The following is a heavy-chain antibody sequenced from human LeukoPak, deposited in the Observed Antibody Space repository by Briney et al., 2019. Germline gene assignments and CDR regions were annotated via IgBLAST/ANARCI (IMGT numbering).Heavy chain of an antibody. D-gene: IGHD5-12*01. J-gene: IGHJ4*02. V-gene: IGHV3-23*01. CDR2: VSGSGGST. CDR1: GFTFSSYA. CDR3: AKSVSGYDSSFDY. Sequence: GGSLRLSCAASGFTFSSYAMRWVRQAPGKGLEWVSSVSGSGGSTYYADSVKGRFTISRDNSKNTLYLQMNSLRAEDTAVYYCAKSVSGYDSSFDYWGQGTLVTVSS.